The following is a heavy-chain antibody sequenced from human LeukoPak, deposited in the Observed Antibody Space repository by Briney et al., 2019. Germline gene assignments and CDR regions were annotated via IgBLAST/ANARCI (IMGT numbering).Heavy chain of an antibody. Sequence: GGSLRLSCAASGFTFSSYGMSWVRQAPGKVLEWVANIKKDGSEKYSVDSVKGRFTISRDNAKTSLYLQMNTLRAEDTAVYYCARHLSGVTGYTYGRGIDYWGQGTLVTVSS. V-gene: IGHV3-7*01. J-gene: IGHJ4*02. D-gene: IGHD5-18*01. CDR2: IKKDGSEK. CDR1: GFTFSSYG. CDR3: ARHLSGVTGYTYGRGIDY.